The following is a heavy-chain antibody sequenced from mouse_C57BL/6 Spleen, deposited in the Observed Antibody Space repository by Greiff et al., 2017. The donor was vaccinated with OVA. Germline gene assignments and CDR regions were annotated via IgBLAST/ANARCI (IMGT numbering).Heavy chain of an antibody. CDR1: GYTFTSYW. Sequence: VQLQQPGAELVRPGSSVKLSCKASGYTFTSYWMHWVKQRPIQGLEWIGNIDPSDSETHYNQKFKDKATLTVDKSSSTAYMQLSSLTSEDSAVYYCARGGHYYGSSSYYFDYWGQGTTLTVSS. CDR2: IDPSDSET. V-gene: IGHV1-52*01. CDR3: ARGGHYYGSSSYYFDY. D-gene: IGHD1-1*01. J-gene: IGHJ2*01.